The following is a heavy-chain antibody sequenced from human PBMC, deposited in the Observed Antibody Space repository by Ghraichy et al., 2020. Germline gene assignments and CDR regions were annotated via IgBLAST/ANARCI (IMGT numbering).Heavy chain of an antibody. V-gene: IGHV3-74*01. CDR1: GFTFSSYW. CDR2: INSDGSSA. CDR3: AREGRIAAYSFDI. J-gene: IGHJ3*02. D-gene: IGHD6-13*01. Sequence: LSLTCAASGFTFSSYWMHWVRQAPGKGLVWVSRINSDGSSATYADSVKGRFTISRDNPKNTLYLQINSLRAEDTAVYYCAREGRIAAYSFDIWGQGTMVTGSS.